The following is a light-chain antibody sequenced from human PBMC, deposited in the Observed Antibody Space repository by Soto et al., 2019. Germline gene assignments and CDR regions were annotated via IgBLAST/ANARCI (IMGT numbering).Light chain of an antibody. CDR2: GAS. V-gene: IGKV3-11*01. CDR1: QSVSDT. J-gene: IGKJ1*01. Sequence: EVGLTQSPGSLSLSSGERATLSCRASQSVSDTLAWYQQKPGQAPRLLIYGASTRATGIPARFSGSGSGTDFTLTISSLEPEDFAVYYCQQRSNWTFGQGTKVDIK. CDR3: QQRSNWT.